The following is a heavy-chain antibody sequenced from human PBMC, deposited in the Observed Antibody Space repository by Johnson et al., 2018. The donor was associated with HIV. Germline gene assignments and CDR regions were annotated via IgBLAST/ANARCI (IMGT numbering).Heavy chain of an antibody. CDR2: IRYDGSNR. D-gene: IGHD6-6*01. Sequence: VQLVESGGGVVQPGRSLRLSCAASGFTFSSYAMHWVRQAPGKGLEWVAFIRYDGSNRYYADSVKGRFTISRDNAKNSLYLQMNSLRAEDTALYYCARDNSSSDAFDIWGQETMVTVS. CDR1: GFTFSSYA. CDR3: ARDNSSSDAFDI. J-gene: IGHJ3*02. V-gene: IGHV3-33*08.